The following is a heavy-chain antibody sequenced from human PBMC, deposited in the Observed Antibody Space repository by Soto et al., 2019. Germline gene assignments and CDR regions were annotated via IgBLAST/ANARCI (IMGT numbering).Heavy chain of an antibody. CDR3: ARASPVVTYV. Sequence: QVQLQESGPGLVKPSQTLSLTCTVSGGSISSGDYYWSWIRQPPGKGLEWIGYIYYSGSTHYNPSLKIRVTLSVDTSKHQLSLKLSSVTAADTAVYSCARASPVVTYVWGQGTTVTVSS. CDR1: GGSISSGDYY. CDR2: IYYSGST. V-gene: IGHV4-30-4*01. D-gene: IGHD5-18*01. J-gene: IGHJ6*02.